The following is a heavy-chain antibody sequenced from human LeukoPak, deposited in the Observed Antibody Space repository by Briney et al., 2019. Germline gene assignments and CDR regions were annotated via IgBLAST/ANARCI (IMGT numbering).Heavy chain of an antibody. CDR3: ARETAVARNYYFDY. J-gene: IGHJ4*02. D-gene: IGHD6-19*01. CDR1: GFTFSSYA. V-gene: IGHV3-30-3*01. Sequence: GRSLRLSCAASGFTFSSYAMHWVRQAPGKGLEWVAVISYDGSNKYYADSVKGRFTISRDNTRNTLYLQLNNLRDDDTAVYYCARETAVARNYYFDYWGLGTLVTVSS. CDR2: ISYDGSNK.